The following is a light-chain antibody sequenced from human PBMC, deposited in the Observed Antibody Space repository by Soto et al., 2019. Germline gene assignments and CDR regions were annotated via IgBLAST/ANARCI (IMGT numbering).Light chain of an antibody. CDR3: QQRSNWPPWT. Sequence: VLTQSPANLSLSPWARATLSCRASQSVSRYLAWYQQKPGQAPRLLIYDASNRATGIPARFSGSGSGTDFTLTISSLEPEDFALYYCQQRSNWPPWTFGQGTKV. J-gene: IGKJ1*01. V-gene: IGKV3-11*01. CDR1: QSVSRY. CDR2: DAS.